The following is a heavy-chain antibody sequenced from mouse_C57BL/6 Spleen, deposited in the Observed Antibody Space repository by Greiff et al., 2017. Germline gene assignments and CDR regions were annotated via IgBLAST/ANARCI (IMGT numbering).Heavy chain of an antibody. J-gene: IGHJ4*01. CDR3: APTEGLGAMDY. Sequence: EVQLQQSGPELVKPGASVKISCKASGYTFTDYYMNWVKQSHGKSLEWIGDINPNNGGTSYNQKFKGKATLTVDKSSSTAYMELRSLTSEDSAGYYCAPTEGLGAMDYWGQGTSVTVSS. V-gene: IGHV1-26*01. D-gene: IGHD1-1*01. CDR2: INPNNGGT. CDR1: GYTFTDYY.